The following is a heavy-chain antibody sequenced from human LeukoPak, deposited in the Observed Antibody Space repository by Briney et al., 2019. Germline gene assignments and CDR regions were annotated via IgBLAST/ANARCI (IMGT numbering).Heavy chain of an antibody. CDR2: IYYSGST. V-gene: IGHV4-30-4*01. Sequence: PSETLSLTCTVSGRSISSGDYYWSWIRQTPGTGLEWIGYIYYSGSTYYNPSLKSRVTISVDTSKDQFSLKLSSVPAADTAVYYCARVVFTMVRGIRDWFDPWGQGTLVTVSS. J-gene: IGHJ5*02. CDR3: ARVVFTMVRGIRDWFDP. CDR1: GRSISSGDYY. D-gene: IGHD3-10*01.